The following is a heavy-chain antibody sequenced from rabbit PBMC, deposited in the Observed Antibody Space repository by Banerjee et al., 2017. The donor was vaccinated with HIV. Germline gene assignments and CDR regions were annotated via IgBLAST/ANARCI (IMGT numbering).Heavy chain of an antibody. D-gene: IGHD6-1*01. Sequence: QEQLEESGGGLVKSGGTLTLTCKASGIDFSNSWYMCWVRQAPGKGLEWIGTIYGGSSRSTYYASWAKGRFTSSKTSSTTVTLQMTSLTAADTATYFCARGGYSYGDYGYGLWGPGTLVTVS. CDR1: GIDFSNSWY. CDR3: ARGGYSYGDYGYGL. CDR2: IYGGSSRST. J-gene: IGHJ6*01. V-gene: IGHV1S45*01.